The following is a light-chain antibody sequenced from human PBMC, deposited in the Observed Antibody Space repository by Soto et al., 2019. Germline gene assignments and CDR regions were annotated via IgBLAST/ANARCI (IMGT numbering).Light chain of an antibody. J-gene: IGKJ4*01. V-gene: IGKV3-11*01. Sequence: EIVLTQYPATLSLSPGERATISCRASQSVGSALAWYQQKPGQAPRLLIYDASNRATGIPPRFSGSGSGTDFTLTIRSLEPEDFAVYYCQQRTNWPALPVGGGTKVEIK. CDR1: QSVGSA. CDR3: QQRTNWPALP. CDR2: DAS.